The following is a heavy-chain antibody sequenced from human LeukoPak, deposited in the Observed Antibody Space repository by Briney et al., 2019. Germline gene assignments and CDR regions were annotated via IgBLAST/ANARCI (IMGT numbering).Heavy chain of an antibody. CDR2: INPNSGGT. V-gene: IGHV1-2*02. CDR3: ARAPEWLSHYFDY. D-gene: IGHD3-3*01. Sequence: ASVKVSCKASGYTFTGYYMHWVRQAPGQGLEWMGWINPNSGGTNYAQKFQDRVTMTRDTSISTAYMELSRLRSDDTAVYYCARAPEWLSHYFDYWGQGTLVTVSS. CDR1: GYTFTGYY. J-gene: IGHJ4*02.